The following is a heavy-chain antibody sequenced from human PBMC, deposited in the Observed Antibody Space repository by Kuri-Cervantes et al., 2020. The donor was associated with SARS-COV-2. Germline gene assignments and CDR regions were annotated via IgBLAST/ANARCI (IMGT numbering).Heavy chain of an antibody. CDR2: IYYTGST. D-gene: IGHD3-9*01. CDR1: GGSISSYY. Sequence: GSLRLSCTVSGGSISSYYWSWNRQPPGKGLEWIGSIYYTGSTYYNPSLKSRVTISVDTSKNQFSLKLTSVTAADTAVYYCARRSYYDFFTGYYIPFYMDVWGKGTTVTVSS. J-gene: IGHJ6*03. V-gene: IGHV4-39*01. CDR3: ARRSYYDFFTGYYIPFYMDV.